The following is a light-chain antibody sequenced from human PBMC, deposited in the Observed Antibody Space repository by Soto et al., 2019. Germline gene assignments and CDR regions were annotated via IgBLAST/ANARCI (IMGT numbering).Light chain of an antibody. CDR1: SSDVGGYNY. Sequence: QSALTQPRSVSGSPGQSVTISCTGTSSDVGGYNYVSWYQQHPGKAPKLVLYDVSKRPSGVPDRFSGSKSANTASLTISGLQAEDDADYYCCSYAGNSLWVFGGGTKLTVL. CDR3: CSYAGNSLWV. J-gene: IGLJ3*02. CDR2: DVS. V-gene: IGLV2-11*01.